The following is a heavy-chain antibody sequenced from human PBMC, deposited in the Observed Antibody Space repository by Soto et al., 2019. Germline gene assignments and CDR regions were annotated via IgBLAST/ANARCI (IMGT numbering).Heavy chain of an antibody. CDR3: ARGVVVDYYDSSGYLDY. V-gene: IGHV4-30-4*01. CDR2: IYYSGST. D-gene: IGHD3-22*01. CDR1: GGSISSGDYY. Sequence: SETLSLTCTVSGGSISSGDYYWSWIRQPPGKGLEWIGYIYYSGSTYYNPSLKSRVTISVDTSKNQFSLKLSSVTAADTAVYYCARGVVVDYYDSSGYLDYWGQGTLVTVLL. J-gene: IGHJ4*02.